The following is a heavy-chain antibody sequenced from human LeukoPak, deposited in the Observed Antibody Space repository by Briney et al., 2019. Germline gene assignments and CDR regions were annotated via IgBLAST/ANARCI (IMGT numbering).Heavy chain of an antibody. J-gene: IGHJ4*02. CDR2: IQYDGTNK. CDR3: AKARTRGYSYGSFDY. Sequence: PGGSLRLSCAASGFTFTYYAIHWVRQAPGKGLEWVAFIQYDGTNKNYADSVKGRFTISRDNSKNTLYLQMNSLRVEDTAVYYCAKARTRGYSYGSFDYWGQGTLVTVSS. V-gene: IGHV3-30*02. CDR1: GFTFTYYA. D-gene: IGHD5-18*01.